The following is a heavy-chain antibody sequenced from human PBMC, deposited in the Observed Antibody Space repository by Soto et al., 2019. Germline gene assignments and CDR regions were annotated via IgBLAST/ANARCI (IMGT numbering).Heavy chain of an antibody. CDR3: THMRGSGSYGMDV. CDR1: GFSLSTSGVG. V-gene: IGHV2-5*01. CDR2: IYSNDDK. J-gene: IGHJ6*02. D-gene: IGHD3-10*01. Sequence: QITLKESGPTLVKPTQTLTLTCTFSGFSLSTSGVGVGWIRQPPGKALEWLALIYSNDDKRFSSSLKRRLTFTKDTSNNQVVLTMTYIDPVDSATYYCTHMRGSGSYGMDVWGQGTTVTVSS.